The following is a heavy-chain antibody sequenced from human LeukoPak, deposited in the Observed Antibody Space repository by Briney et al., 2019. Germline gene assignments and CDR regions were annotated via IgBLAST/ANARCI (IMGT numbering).Heavy chain of an antibody. D-gene: IGHD2-21*02. CDR3: ARGPCGHWGWFDP. V-gene: IGHV4-61*01. CDR2: IYYSGST. Sequence: PSETLSLTCTVSGGSVSSGSYYWSWIRQPPGKGLEWVGYIYYSGSTNYNSSLKSRVTMSLDTSKNQFSLKLSSVTAADTAVYYCARGPCGHWGWFDPWGQGTLVTVSS. CDR1: GGSVSSGSYY. J-gene: IGHJ5*02.